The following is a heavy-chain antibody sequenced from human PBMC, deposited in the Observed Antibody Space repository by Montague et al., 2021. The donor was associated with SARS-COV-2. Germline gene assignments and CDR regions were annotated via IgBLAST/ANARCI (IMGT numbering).Heavy chain of an antibody. CDR3: ARDIAVAGLFDY. J-gene: IGHJ4*02. CDR1: GGSISGGSYY. Sequence: TLSLTCTVSGGSISGGSYYWSWIRQPAGKGLEWIGRISISGSTNYNPSLKSRVTISVDPSKNQFSLKLSSVTAADTAVYYCARDIAVAGLFDYWGQGTLVTDSS. D-gene: IGHD6-19*01. CDR2: ISISGST. V-gene: IGHV4-61*02.